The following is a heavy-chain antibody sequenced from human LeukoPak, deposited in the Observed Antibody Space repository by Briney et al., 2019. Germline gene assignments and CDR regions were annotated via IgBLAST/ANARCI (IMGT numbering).Heavy chain of an antibody. Sequence: GGSLRLSCAASGFTFSSYAMHWVRQAPGKGLEGVAVISYDGSNKYYADSVKGRFTISRDNSKNTLYLQMNSLRAEDTAVYYCARGSPIAVAGYYYYGMDVWGQGTTVTVSS. D-gene: IGHD6-19*01. J-gene: IGHJ6*02. CDR2: ISYDGSNK. CDR1: GFTFSSYA. CDR3: ARGSPIAVAGYYYYGMDV. V-gene: IGHV3-30-3*01.